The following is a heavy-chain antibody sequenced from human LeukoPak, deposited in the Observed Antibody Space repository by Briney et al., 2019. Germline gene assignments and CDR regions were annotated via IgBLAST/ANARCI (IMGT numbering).Heavy chain of an antibody. CDR3: ALRILEAFDI. V-gene: IGHV3-23*01. Sequence: GGSLRLSCSAPGFTFSSYAMSWVRQAPGKGLEWVSAISGSGGSTYYADSVKGRFTISRDNSKNTLYLQMNSLRAEDTAVYYCALRILEAFDIWGQGTMVTVSS. CDR2: ISGSGGST. CDR1: GFTFSSYA. D-gene: IGHD3-16*01. J-gene: IGHJ3*02.